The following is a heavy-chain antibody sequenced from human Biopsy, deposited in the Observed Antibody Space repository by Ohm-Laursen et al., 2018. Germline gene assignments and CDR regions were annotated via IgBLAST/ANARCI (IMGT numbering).Heavy chain of an antibody. D-gene: IGHD4-23*01. CDR3: ARGSNDFGGLYFPR. J-gene: IGHJ4*02. Sequence: SDTLSLTCTVSGGSISNNNYYWGWLRQPPGKGLQWIGTISYTGYTSYTASLKSRFTISVDTSRNHFSLRLSSLTAADTAVYYCARGSNDFGGLYFPRWGQGTLLTVSS. CDR1: GGSISNNNYY. CDR2: ISYTGYT. V-gene: IGHV4-61*03.